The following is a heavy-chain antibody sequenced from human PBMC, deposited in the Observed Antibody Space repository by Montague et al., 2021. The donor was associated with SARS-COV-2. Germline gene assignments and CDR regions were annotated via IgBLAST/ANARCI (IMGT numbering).Heavy chain of an antibody. CDR3: ARDGGTGTTFVGFGYVRGGLYWFDP. Sequence: SETLSLTCTVSGGSISSSTYYWGWIRQPPGKGLEWIGSIYYSGSTYYNPSLKSRVTISVDTSKNQFSLKLGSVTAADTAVYYCARDGGTGTTFVGFGYVRGGLYWFDPRGQGTLVTVSS. CDR1: GGSISSSTYY. J-gene: IGHJ5*02. CDR2: IYYSGST. V-gene: IGHV4-39*07. D-gene: IGHD3-10*01.